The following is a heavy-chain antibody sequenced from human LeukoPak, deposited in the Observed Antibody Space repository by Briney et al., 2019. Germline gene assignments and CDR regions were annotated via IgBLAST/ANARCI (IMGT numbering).Heavy chain of an antibody. D-gene: IGHD3-10*01. CDR1: GGSFSGYY. V-gene: IGHV4-34*01. Sequence: PSETLSLTCAVYGGSFSGYYWSWIRQPPGKGLEWIGEISHSGSTNYNPSLKSRVTISVDTSKNQFSLKLSSVTAADTAVYYCARALFGSGGLYFDYWGQGTLVTVSS. J-gene: IGHJ4*02. CDR3: ARALFGSGGLYFDY. CDR2: ISHSGST.